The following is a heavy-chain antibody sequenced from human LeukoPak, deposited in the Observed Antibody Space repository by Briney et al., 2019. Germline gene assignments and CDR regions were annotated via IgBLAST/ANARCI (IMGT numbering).Heavy chain of an antibody. CDR2: VNSDGSST. J-gene: IGHJ6*02. CDR3: ARGRYYGMDV. CDR1: GFTFSNYA. Sequence: GGSLRLSCAASGFTFSNYAMSWVRQAPGKGLVWVSRVNSDGSSTTYADSVKGRFTISRDNAKNTLYLQMNSLRAEDTAVYYCARGRYYGMDVWGQGTTVTVSS. V-gene: IGHV3-74*01.